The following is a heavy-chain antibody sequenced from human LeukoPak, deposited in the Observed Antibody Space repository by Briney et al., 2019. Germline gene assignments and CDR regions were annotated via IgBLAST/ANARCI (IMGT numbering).Heavy chain of an antibody. V-gene: IGHV3-21*01. J-gene: IGHJ6*03. CDR3: ARVTGDGYNYYYYYYYMDV. Sequence: GGSLRLSCAASGFTFSSYSMNWVRQAPGKGLEWVSSISSSSSYIYYADSVKGRFTISRDNAKNSLYLQMNSLRAEDTAVYYCARVTGDGYNYYYYYYYMDVWGKGTTVTISS. CDR2: ISSSSSYI. CDR1: GFTFSSYS. D-gene: IGHD5-24*01.